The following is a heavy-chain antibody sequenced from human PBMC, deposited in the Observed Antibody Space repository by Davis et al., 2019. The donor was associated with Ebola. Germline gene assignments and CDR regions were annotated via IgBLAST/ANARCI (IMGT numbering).Heavy chain of an antibody. CDR1: KFTFSRYV. V-gene: IGHV3-23*01. CDR2: LGLSADT. J-gene: IGHJ3*01. CDR3: AKDTSNVWFDV. D-gene: IGHD6-19*01. Sequence: GGSLRLSCAASKFTFSRYVMSWVRRAPGKGLEWVSTLGLSADTYYADSVKGRFTISRDNSKNILHLQMNSLRVEDTAIYYCAKDTSNVWFDVWGQGTMVTVSS.